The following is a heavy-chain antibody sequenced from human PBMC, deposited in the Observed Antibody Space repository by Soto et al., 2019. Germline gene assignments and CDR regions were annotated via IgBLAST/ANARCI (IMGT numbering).Heavy chain of an antibody. CDR2: LYYSGST. CDR1: GGSISSGGYY. CDR3: ARDSQYYDILTGYYNWFDP. V-gene: IGHV4-31*03. J-gene: IGHJ5*02. D-gene: IGHD3-9*01. Sequence: QVQLQESGPGLVKPSQTLSLTCTVSGGSISSGGYYWSWIRQHPGKGLEWIGYLYYSGSTYHNPSLKSRVTISVDTSKIQFSLTLSSVTAADTAVYYCARDSQYYDILTGYYNWFDPWGQGPLVTVSS.